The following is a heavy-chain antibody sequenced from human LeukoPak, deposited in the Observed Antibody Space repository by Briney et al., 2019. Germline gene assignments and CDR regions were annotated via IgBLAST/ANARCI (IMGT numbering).Heavy chain of an antibody. D-gene: IGHD3-10*01. J-gene: IGHJ4*02. CDR1: GGSISSGGYY. Sequence: SQTLSLTCTVSGGSISSGGYYWSWIRQHPGKGLEWIGYIYYSGSTYYNPSLKSRVAISVDTSKNQFSLKLSSVTAADTAICYCAGSVTSRVALDYWGQGTLVTVSS. CDR3: AGSVTSRVALDY. V-gene: IGHV4-31*03. CDR2: IYYSGST.